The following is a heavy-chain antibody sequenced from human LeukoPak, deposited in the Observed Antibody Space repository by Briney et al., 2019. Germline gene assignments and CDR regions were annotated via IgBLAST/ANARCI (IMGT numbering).Heavy chain of an antibody. CDR3: ASARVVAPAGGSFGC. J-gene: IGHJ4*02. D-gene: IGHD3-22*01. CDR2: SRSSNSYI. Sequence: GGSLRLSCAASGFTFNIYSIDWVRQAPCQGLDLVASSRSSNSYIHYADSVKGRFTVSRDNAKNSLYLQINSLRDEDTALYYCASARVVAPAGGSFGCWGQGTLVSVSS. V-gene: IGHV3-21*01. CDR1: GFTFNIYS.